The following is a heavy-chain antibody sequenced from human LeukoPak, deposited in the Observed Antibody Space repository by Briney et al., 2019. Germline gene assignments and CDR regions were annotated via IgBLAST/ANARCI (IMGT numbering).Heavy chain of an antibody. CDR3: AKDGAGYSYGYYMDV. CDR2: IRYDGSNK. V-gene: IGHV3-30*02. Sequence: PGGSLRLSCAASGFTFSSYGMHWVRQAPGKGLEWVAFIRYDGSNKYYADSVKGRFTISRDNSKNTLYLQMNSLRAEDTAVYYCAKDGAGYSYGYYMDVWGKGTTVTISS. CDR1: GFTFSSYG. D-gene: IGHD5-18*01. J-gene: IGHJ6*03.